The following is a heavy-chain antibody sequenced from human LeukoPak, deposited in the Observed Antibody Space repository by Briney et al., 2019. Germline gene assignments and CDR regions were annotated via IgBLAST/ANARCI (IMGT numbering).Heavy chain of an antibody. CDR2: IYYSGST. V-gene: IGHV4-39*07. J-gene: IGHJ4*02. CDR3: ARGRGYSYGPYYFDY. CDR1: GGSISSSSYY. Sequence: SETLSLTCTVSGGSISSSSYYWGWIRQPPGKGLEWIGSIYYSGSTYYNPSLKSRVTISVDTSKNQFSLKLSSVTAADTAVYYCARGRGYSYGPYYFDYWGQGTLVTVSS. D-gene: IGHD5-18*01.